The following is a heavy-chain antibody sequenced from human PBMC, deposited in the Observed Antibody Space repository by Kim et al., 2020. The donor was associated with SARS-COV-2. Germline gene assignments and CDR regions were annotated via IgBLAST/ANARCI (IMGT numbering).Heavy chain of an antibody. CDR2: GGST. Sequence: GGSTSHADSVKGRFTISRDNSKNTLYLQMNRLRAEDMAVYYCARGYSSSLHWGQGTLVTVSS. CDR3: ARGYSSSLH. V-gene: IGHV3-66*01. D-gene: IGHD6-6*01. J-gene: IGHJ4*02.